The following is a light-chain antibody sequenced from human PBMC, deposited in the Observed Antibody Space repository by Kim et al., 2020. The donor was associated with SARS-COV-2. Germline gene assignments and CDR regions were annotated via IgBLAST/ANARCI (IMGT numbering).Light chain of an antibody. CDR3: LQGYTDPWT. CDR1: QGIGRD. CDR2: AAS. Sequence: AIQMTQFPSSLSVSVGDRVTITCRASQGIGRDLGWYQQKPGKAPRLLIFAASSLQTGVPSRFSGSGSGTDFTLTISSLQPDDFATYYCLQGYTDPWTFGQGTKVDIK. V-gene: IGKV1-6*01. J-gene: IGKJ1*01.